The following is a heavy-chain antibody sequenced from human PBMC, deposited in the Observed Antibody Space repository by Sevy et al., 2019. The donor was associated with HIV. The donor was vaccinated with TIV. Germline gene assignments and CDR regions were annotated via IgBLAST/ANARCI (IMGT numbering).Heavy chain of an antibody. J-gene: IGHJ4*02. Sequence: GGSLRLSCAASGFSFSHYAFLWVRQAPGKGLEWVSLISYDGTHKYYADSVKGRFTISRDNSKNTLFIQMTNMKPDDTAVYYCARVAVSYCTNDCYHRFDYWGQGTLVTVSS. CDR3: ARVAVSYCTNDCYHRFDY. V-gene: IGHV3-30-3*01. CDR1: GFSFSHYA. D-gene: IGHD2-8*01. CDR2: ISYDGTHK.